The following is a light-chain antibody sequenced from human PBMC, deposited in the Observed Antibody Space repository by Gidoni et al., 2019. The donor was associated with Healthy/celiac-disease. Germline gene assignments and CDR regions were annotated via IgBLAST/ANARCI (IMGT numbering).Light chain of an antibody. V-gene: IGKV1-33*01. CDR1: QDISNY. J-gene: IGKJ3*01. Sequence: DIQMTQSPSSLSASVGDRVTITCQASQDISNYLNWYQQKPGKAPKLLLYDASNLETGVPSRFSGSGSGTDFTFTISSLQPEDIATYYCQQYDNLPSFTFGPGTKVDIK. CDR3: QQYDNLPSFT. CDR2: DAS.